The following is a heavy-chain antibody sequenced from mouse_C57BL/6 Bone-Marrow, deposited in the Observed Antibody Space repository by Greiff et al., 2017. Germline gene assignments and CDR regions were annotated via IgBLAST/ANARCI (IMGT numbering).Heavy chain of an antibody. CDR2: IHPNSGST. V-gene: IGHV1-64*01. J-gene: IGHJ3*01. D-gene: IGHD2-10*01. CDR3: ASPPYP. Sequence: QVHVKQSGAELVKPGASVKLSCKASGYTFTSYWMHWVKQRPGQGLEWIGMIHPNSGSTNYNEKFKSKATLTVDKSSSTAYMQLSSLTSEDSAVYYCASPPYPWGQGTLVTVSA. CDR1: GYTFTSYW.